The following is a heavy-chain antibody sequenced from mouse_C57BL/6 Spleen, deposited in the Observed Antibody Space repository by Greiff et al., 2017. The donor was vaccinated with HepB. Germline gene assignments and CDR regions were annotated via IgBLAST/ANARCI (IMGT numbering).Heavy chain of an antibody. CDR2: IDPETGGT. D-gene: IGHD1-1*01. CDR1: GYTFTDYE. V-gene: IGHV1-15*01. CDR3: TRSVYGSSYRY. J-gene: IGHJ2*01. Sequence: VQLQQSGAELVRPGASVTLSCKASGYTFTDYEMHWVKQTPVHGLEGIGAIDPETGGTAYNQKFKGKAILTADKSSSTAYMELRSLTSEDSAVYYCTRSVYGSSYRYWGQGTTLTVSS.